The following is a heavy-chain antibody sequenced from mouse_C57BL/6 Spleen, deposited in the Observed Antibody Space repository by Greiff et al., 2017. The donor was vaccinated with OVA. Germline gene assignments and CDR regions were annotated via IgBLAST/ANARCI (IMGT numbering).Heavy chain of an antibody. D-gene: IGHD3-3*01. CDR3: ASAARTYYFDY. CDR1: GYTFTSYW. Sequence: VQLLQPGAELVRPGSSVKLSCKASGYTFTSYWMHWVKQRPIQGLEWIGNIDPSDSETHYNQKFKDKTTLTVDKYYSTAYMQLSSLTSDNSAFYYCASAARTYYFDYWGQGTTLTVSS. V-gene: IGHV1-52*01. J-gene: IGHJ2*01. CDR2: IDPSDSET.